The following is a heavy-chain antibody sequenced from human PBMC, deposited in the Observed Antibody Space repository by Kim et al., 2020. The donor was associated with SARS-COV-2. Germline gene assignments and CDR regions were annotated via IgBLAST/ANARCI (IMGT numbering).Heavy chain of an antibody. CDR3: AREEADFFYHYGMDV. CDR1: GFTFSAYW. Sequence: GGSLILSCAASGFTFSAYWMHWVRQAPGKGLVWVSRINNDGSITNHADSVKGRFTVSSDNAKNTLYLQLNSLRAEYTAAYYCAREEADFFYHYGMDVWG. CDR2: INNDGSIT. D-gene: IGHD3-3*01. V-gene: IGHV3-74*01. J-gene: IGHJ6*02.